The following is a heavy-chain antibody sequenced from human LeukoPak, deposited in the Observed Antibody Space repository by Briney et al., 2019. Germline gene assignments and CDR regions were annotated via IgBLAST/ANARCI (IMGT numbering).Heavy chain of an antibody. CDR1: GFTVSDYY. CDR3: ARRRDSGSLQHFDY. J-gene: IGHJ4*02. CDR2: ISFSGSTI. D-gene: IGHD1-26*01. Sequence: GGSLRLSCAASGFTVSDYYMTWIRQAPGKGLDWVSYISFSGSTIYYADSVKGRFIISRDTAKNSLYLQMNSLRAEDTAVYYCARRRDSGSLQHFDYWGQGTLVTVSS. V-gene: IGHV3-11*01.